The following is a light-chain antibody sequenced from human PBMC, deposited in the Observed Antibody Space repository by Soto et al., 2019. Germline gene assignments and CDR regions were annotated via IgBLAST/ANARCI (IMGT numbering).Light chain of an antibody. Sequence: EIVLTQSPGTLSLSPGERATLSCRASQSVSSSYLAWYLQKPGQAPRLLIYGASSRATGIPDRFSGSWSGTDFTLTISRLEPEDSAVYYCQQYGTSPWTFGQGTKEEIK. CDR1: QSVSSSY. CDR2: GAS. V-gene: IGKV3-20*01. J-gene: IGKJ1*01. CDR3: QQYGTSPWT.